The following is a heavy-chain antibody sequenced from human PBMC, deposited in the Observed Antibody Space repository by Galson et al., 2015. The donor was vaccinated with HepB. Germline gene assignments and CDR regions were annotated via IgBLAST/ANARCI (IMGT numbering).Heavy chain of an antibody. Sequence: LSLTCTVSGGSISSSSYYWGWIRQPPGKGLEWIGSIYYSGSTYYNPSLKSRVTISVDTSKNQFSLKLSSVTAADTAVYYCAREGGSGTNNWFDPWGQGTLVTVSS. J-gene: IGHJ5*02. CDR3: AREGGSGTNNWFDP. V-gene: IGHV4-39*07. D-gene: IGHD3-10*01. CDR2: IYYSGST. CDR1: GGSISSSSYY.